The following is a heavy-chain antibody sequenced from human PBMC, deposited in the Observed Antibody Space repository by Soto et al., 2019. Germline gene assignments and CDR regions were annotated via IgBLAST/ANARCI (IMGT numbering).Heavy chain of an antibody. V-gene: IGHV4-59*01. J-gene: IGHJ6*02. CDR3: ARGRGSNSGSYFRTGGQYYYYYGMDV. CDR2: IYCSGST. CDR1: GGSISSYY. D-gene: IGHD1-26*01. Sequence: SETLSLTCTVSGGSISSYYWSWIRQPPGKGLEWIGYIYCSGSTNYNPSLKSRVTISVDTSKDQFSLKLSSVTAADTAVYYCARGRGSNSGSYFRTGGQYYYYYGMDVWGQGTTVTVSS.